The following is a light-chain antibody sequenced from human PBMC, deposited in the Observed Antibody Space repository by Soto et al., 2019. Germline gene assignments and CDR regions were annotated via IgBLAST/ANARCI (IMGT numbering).Light chain of an antibody. CDR1: QSISSNY. V-gene: IGKV3-20*01. J-gene: IGKJ3*01. CDR3: QQYSSAPPEFT. CDR2: GAS. Sequence: EIVLTQSPGTLSLSPGERATLSCRASQSISSNYLAWYQQRPGQAPRLLIFGASYRATGIPDRFSGSGSGTDFTLTISRLEAEDFAVYYCQQYSSAPPEFTFGPGTRVESK.